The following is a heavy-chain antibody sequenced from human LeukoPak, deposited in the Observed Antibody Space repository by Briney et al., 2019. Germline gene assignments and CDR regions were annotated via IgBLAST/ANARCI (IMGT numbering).Heavy chain of an antibody. V-gene: IGHV3-66*01. Sequence: GGSLRLSCAASGFTVSNNYMSWVRQAPGKGLEWVSVIYSGDNTYYVESVKGRFTISRDNAKNTVYLQMNSLRAEDTAVYYCARYSSSSGGASHYFDYWGQGTLVTVSS. J-gene: IGHJ4*02. CDR3: ARYSSSSGGASHYFDY. CDR2: IYSGDNT. D-gene: IGHD6-6*01. CDR1: GFTVSNNY.